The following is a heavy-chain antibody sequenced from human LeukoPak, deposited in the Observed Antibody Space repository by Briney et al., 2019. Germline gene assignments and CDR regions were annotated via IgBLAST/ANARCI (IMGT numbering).Heavy chain of an antibody. Sequence: GGSLRLSCAASGFPFSSYGMHWVRQAPGKGLEWVAVIWYDGSNKYYVDSVKGRFTISRHNSENTLDLPMNNPRTEETAVYYYARQRRGLDYWGQGTLVTVSS. D-gene: IGHD6-25*01. CDR1: GFPFSSYG. V-gene: IGHV3-33*01. CDR2: IWYDGSNK. J-gene: IGHJ4*02. CDR3: ARQRRGLDY.